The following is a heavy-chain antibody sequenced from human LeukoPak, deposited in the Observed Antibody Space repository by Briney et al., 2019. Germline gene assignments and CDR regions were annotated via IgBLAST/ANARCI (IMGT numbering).Heavy chain of an antibody. D-gene: IGHD2-15*01. J-gene: IGHJ4*02. CDR2: ISYDGGTQ. CDR1: GLTFRSYG. CDR3: AKGDCSSGTCSPFDY. V-gene: IGHV3-30*18. Sequence: GGSLRLSCAASGLTFRSYGMHWVRQAPGKGLEWVAVISYDGGTQYYADSVKGRLTISRDNSKNTLYLQMNSLRPEDTAVYYCAKGDCSSGTCSPFDYWGQGTLVTVSS.